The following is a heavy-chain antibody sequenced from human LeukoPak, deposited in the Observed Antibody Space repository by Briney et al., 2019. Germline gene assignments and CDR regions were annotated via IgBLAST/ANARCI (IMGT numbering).Heavy chain of an antibody. J-gene: IGHJ6*03. CDR3: ARWKVVANPYAYYYMDV. CDR2: LFYGGSS. Sequence: SETLSLTCTVSGGSISSSGYYWGWIRQPPGKGLEWIGSLFYGGSSYYNPSLKSRVTISVDTSKTQFSLGLSSVTAADTAVYYCARWKVVANPYAYYYMDVWGKGTTVAVSS. D-gene: IGHD2-15*01. CDR1: GGSISSSGYY. V-gene: IGHV4-39*01.